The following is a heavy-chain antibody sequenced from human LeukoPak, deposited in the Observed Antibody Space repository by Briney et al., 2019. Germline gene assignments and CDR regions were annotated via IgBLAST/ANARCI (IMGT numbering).Heavy chain of an antibody. V-gene: IGHV4-34*01. D-gene: IGHD1-1*01. CDR3: ARGPTISETGYFDY. J-gene: IGHJ4*03. CDR2: INHRGDT. Sequence: SETLSLTCAVYGGSFSAYYWSWIRQSPGKGLGWIAEINHRGDTNYNPSVKSRVSISVDTSKNQFSLKVTSLTAADTAVYYCARGPTISETGYFDYWGQGTLVTVSS. CDR1: GGSFSAYY.